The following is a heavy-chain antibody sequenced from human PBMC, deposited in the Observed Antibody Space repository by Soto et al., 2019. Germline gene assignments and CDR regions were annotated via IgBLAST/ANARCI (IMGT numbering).Heavy chain of an antibody. CDR1: GFTFDSYW. CDR3: GTCEGAVVISPYYFDY. V-gene: IGHV3-74*01. CDR2: VNSDGSIT. Sequence: EVRLEESGGGLVQPGGSLRLSCAASGFTFDSYWMYWVRQAPGKGLVWVSRVNSDGSITTYADSVKGRFTISRDNAKNTLSQQMNSLRVDDTAVYYCGTCEGAVVISPYYFDYWGQGALVTVSS. J-gene: IGHJ4*02. D-gene: IGHD3-22*01.